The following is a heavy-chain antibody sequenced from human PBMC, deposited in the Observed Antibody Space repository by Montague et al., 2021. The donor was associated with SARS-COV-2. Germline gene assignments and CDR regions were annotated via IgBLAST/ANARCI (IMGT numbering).Heavy chain of an antibody. CDR2: ISWNGGRL. CDR3: AKDTGAAAGTLGYCDY. CDR1: GFTFDDYA. J-gene: IGHJ4*02. D-gene: IGHD6-13*01. Sequence: SLRLSCAVSGFTFDDYAMHWVRQAPGKDLEWVAGISWNGGRLGYADSVKGRFTISRDNAKNSLYLQMNSLRPEDTALYYCAKDTGAAAGTLGYCDYWGQGTLVTVSS. V-gene: IGHV3-9*01.